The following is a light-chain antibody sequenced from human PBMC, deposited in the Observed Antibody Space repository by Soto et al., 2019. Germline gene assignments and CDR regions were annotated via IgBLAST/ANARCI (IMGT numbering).Light chain of an antibody. CDR2: GAS. Sequence: EIVWTQSPGTLSLSPGERATLSCRASQSVSSSYLAWYQQKPGQAPRLLIYGASSRATGIPDRFSGSGSGTDFTLTFSRLEPEDFAVYYCHQYDSSPLTFGGGTKVEIK. V-gene: IGKV3-20*01. CDR3: HQYDSSPLT. CDR1: QSVSSSY. J-gene: IGKJ4*01.